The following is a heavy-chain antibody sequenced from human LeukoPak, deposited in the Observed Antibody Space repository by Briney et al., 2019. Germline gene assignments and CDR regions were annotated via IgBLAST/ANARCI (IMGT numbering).Heavy chain of an antibody. Sequence: ASVKVSCRASGYTFTSYYMHWVRQAPGQGLEWMGLINPTGDSTGYAQKFQGRVTMTRDMSTSTDFMELSSLRSEDTAVYYCARDNSVGDNAWWFDPWGQGTLVTVSS. D-gene: IGHD1-26*01. CDR1: GYTFTSYY. J-gene: IGHJ5*02. CDR3: ARDNSVGDNAWWFDP. CDR2: INPTGDST. V-gene: IGHV1-46*01.